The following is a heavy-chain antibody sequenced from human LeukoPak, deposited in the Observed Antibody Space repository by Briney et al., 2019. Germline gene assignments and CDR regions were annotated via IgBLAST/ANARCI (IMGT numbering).Heavy chain of an antibody. D-gene: IGHD5-12*01. CDR1: GFTSNYW. CDR3: TRGFRGYGNFDC. Sequence: GGSLRLSCAAIGFTSNYWMHWVRQAPGKGLVWVSRISGDGSTTFYADSVKGRFTISRDNSKNTLCLQMNSLRAEDTAVYYCTRGFRGYGNFDCWGQGTLVTVSS. J-gene: IGHJ4*02. CDR2: ISGDGSTT. V-gene: IGHV3-74*01.